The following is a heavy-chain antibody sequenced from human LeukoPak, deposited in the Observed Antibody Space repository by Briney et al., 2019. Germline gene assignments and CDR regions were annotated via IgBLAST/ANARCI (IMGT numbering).Heavy chain of an antibody. D-gene: IGHD6-19*01. J-gene: IGHJ6*02. CDR1: GYTFTSYA. CDR2: INAGNGNT. Sequence: ASVKVSCKASGYTFTSYAMHWVRQAPGQRLEWMGWINAGNGNTKYSQKFQGRVTITRDTSASTAYMELSSLRSEDTAVYYCATTTRRGSGWYRDYYYYGMDVWGQGTTVTVSS. CDR3: ATTTRRGSGWYRDYYYYGMDV. V-gene: IGHV1-3*01.